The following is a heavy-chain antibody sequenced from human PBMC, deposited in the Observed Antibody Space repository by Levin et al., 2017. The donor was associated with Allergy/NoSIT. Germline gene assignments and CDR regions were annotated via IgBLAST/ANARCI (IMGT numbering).Heavy chain of an antibody. CDR3: ARIDYYDSSGYHYYYGMDV. V-gene: IGHV4-39*01. D-gene: IGHD3-22*01. CDR1: GGSISGSSYY. Sequence: SETLSLTCTVSGGSISGSSYYWGWIRQPPGKGLEWIGSIYYRGSTYYNPSLKSRVTISVDTSKNQFSLKLRSVTAADTAVFYCARIDYYDSSGYHYYYGMDVWGQGTTVTVSS. CDR2: IYYRGST. J-gene: IGHJ6*02.